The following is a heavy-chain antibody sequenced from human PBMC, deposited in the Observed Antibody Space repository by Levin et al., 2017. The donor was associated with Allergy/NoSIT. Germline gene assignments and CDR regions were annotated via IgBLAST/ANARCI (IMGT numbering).Heavy chain of an antibody. CDR1: GGSISSYY. CDR2: IYYSGST. J-gene: IGHJ6*02. Sequence: SETLSLTCTVSGGSISSYYWSWIRQPPGKGLEWIGYIYYSGSTNYNPSLKSRVIISVDTSKNQFSLKLSSVTAADTAGYYCAGLGAWAYGMDVWGQGTAVTVSS. CDR3: AGLGAWAYGMDV. V-gene: IGHV4-59*01. D-gene: IGHD4/OR15-4a*01.